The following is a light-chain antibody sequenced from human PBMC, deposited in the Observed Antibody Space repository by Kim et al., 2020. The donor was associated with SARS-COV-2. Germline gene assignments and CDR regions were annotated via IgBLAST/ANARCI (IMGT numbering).Light chain of an antibody. CDR1: SSDVGGYNY. CDR3: CSYAGSYTWV. V-gene: IGLV2-11*01. CDR2: DVS. Sequence: GQSVTISCTGPSSDVGGYNYVSWYQQHPGNAPKLMIYDVSERPSGVPDRFSGSKSDNTASLTISGLQAEDEADYYCCSYAGSYTWVFGGGTQLTVL. J-gene: IGLJ3*02.